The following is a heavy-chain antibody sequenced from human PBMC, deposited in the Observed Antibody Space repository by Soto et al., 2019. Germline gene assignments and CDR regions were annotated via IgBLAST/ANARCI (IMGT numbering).Heavy chain of an antibody. CDR3: AREGQAPYYYYGMDV. CDR2: ISGYNGNT. V-gene: IGHV1-18*01. Sequence: QVQVVQSGDEVKKPGASVMVSCKASGYTFTNYGFSWVRQAPGQGLEWMGWISGYNGNTKYAEKFQDRVTMTTDTSTSTAHMELRSLRSDDTAVYYCAREGQAPYYYYGMDVWGQGTAVTVSS. CDR1: GYTFTNYG. J-gene: IGHJ6*02.